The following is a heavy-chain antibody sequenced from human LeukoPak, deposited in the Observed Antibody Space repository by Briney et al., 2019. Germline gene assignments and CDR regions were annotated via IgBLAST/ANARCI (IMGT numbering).Heavy chain of an antibody. D-gene: IGHD5-12*01. J-gene: IGHJ6*02. Sequence: PGGSLRLSCAASGFTFSSYGMHWVRQAPGKGLEWVAVISYDGSNKFYADSVKGRFTISRDNSKNTLYLQMNSLRAEDTAVYYCAKVLGRGYSGYDDYYGMDVWGQGTTVTVSS. CDR3: AKVLGRGYSGYDDYYGMDV. V-gene: IGHV3-30*18. CDR2: ISYDGSNK. CDR1: GFTFSSYG.